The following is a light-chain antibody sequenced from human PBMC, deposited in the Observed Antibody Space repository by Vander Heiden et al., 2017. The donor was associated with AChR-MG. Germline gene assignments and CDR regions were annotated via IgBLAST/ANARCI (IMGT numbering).Light chain of an antibody. CDR3: QSYDSSLSGFYD. CDR2: GNN. J-gene: IGLJ1*01. CDR1: SSNIGAGYD. Sequence: QSVLTQPPSVSGAPGQSVTLSCTGSSSNIGAGYDVHWYQQLPGTAPKLLIYGNNNRPSGVPDRFSGSKSGTSVSLVITGLQAEDEADYYCQSYDSSLSGFYDFGTGTRVTVL. V-gene: IGLV1-40*01.